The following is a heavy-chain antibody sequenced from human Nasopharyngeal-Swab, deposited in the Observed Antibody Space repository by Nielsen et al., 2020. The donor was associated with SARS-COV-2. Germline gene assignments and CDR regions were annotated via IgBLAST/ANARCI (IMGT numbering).Heavy chain of an antibody. V-gene: IGHV1-24*01. D-gene: IGHD3-9*01. Sequence: ASVKVSCKVSGYTLTELSMHWVRPAPGKGLEWMGGFDPEDGETIYAQKFQGRVTMTEDTSTDTAYMELSSLRSEDTAVYYCATVRAYYDILTGYSLPYGMDVWGQGTTVTVSS. J-gene: IGHJ6*02. CDR2: FDPEDGET. CDR1: GYTLTELS. CDR3: ATVRAYYDILTGYSLPYGMDV.